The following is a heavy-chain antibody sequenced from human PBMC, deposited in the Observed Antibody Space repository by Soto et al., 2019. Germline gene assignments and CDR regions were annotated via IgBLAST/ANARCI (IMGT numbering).Heavy chain of an antibody. D-gene: IGHD3-10*01. CDR3: ASMGYHYGSGSYPLDY. J-gene: IGHJ4*03. Sequence: SETLSLTCTVSGGSISSYYWTWIRQPPGKGLEWIGFMYNSGSTHYNPSLKSRVTISLDTSKNQFSLNLRSVTAADTAVYYCASMGYHYGSGSYPLDYWGQGTTVTVSS. V-gene: IGHV4-59*08. CDR1: GGSISSYY. CDR2: MYNSGST.